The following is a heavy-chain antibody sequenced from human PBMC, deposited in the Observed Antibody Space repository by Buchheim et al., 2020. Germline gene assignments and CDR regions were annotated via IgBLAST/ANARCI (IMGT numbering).Heavy chain of an antibody. V-gene: IGHV3-30*18. CDR3: AKDIDMVVVPAALSLDS. CDR1: GFTFRTYG. J-gene: IGHJ4*02. D-gene: IGHD2-2*01. Sequence: QVQLVESGGGVVQPGRSLRLSCAASGFTFRTYGMHWVRQAPGQGLEWVAVISYDGSSQYYADSVKGRFTISRDNSKNRLYLQMNSLRAEDTAVYYCAKDIDMVVVPAALSLDSWGQGTL. CDR2: ISYDGSSQ.